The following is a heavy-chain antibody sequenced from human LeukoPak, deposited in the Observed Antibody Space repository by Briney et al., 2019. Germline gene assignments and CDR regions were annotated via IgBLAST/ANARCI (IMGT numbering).Heavy chain of an antibody. CDR1: GGSISSGDYY. Sequence: TLSLTCTVSGGSISSGDYYWSWIRQPPGKGLEWIGFIYYSGSTYYNPSLKSRVTISVDTSKNQFSLKLSSVTAADTAVYYCARAGGDYQYYYYYYYMDVWGKGTTVTVSS. J-gene: IGHJ6*03. CDR3: ARAGGDYQYYYYYYYMDV. CDR2: IYYSGST. V-gene: IGHV4-30-4*08. D-gene: IGHD4-17*01.